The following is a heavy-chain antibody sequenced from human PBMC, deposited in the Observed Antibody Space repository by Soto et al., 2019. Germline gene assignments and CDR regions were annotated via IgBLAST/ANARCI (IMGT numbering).Heavy chain of an antibody. CDR3: ARRLTKTVSALGY. V-gene: IGHV3-30*09. D-gene: IGHD2-8*01. CDR1: VFTFTSFA. Sequence: WWSLRLSCIASVFTFTSFAIHWVRQAPGKGLEWVAVISENGVNKYSAESVRGRFVISRDNPKNTVELEMNSLRPEDTAIYFCARRLTKTVSALGYWGQGTLVTVSS. CDR2: ISENGVNK. J-gene: IGHJ4*02.